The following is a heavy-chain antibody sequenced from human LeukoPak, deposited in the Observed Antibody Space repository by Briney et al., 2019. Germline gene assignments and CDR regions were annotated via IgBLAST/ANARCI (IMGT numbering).Heavy chain of an antibody. CDR3: ARGSAMAQKQLVRHFDS. CDR2: ISAYNGNT. J-gene: IGHJ4*02. CDR1: VYTFTSYG. V-gene: IGHV1-18*01. D-gene: IGHD6-6*01. Sequence: ASVKVSFKPSVYTFTSYGISWVRQAPGQGLEWMVLISAYNGNTKYAQKLQDRVTMTTDTSTTTAYMEVRSLPSDDTAVYYCARGSAMAQKQLVRHFDSWGQGTLVIVSS.